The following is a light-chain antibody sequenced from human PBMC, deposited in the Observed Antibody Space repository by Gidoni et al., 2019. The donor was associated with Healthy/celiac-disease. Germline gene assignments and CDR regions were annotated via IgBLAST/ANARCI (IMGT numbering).Light chain of an antibody. Sequence: SSQLTHDPAVSVSLGQTVRITCRGDSLRSYYASWYQQQPGQAPVLVIYVKNNRPSGIPDRFSGSSSGNTASLTITGAQAEDEADYYCSSRASSGTPVFGGGTKLTVL. CDR3: SSRASSGTPV. V-gene: IGLV3-19*01. CDR2: VKN. CDR1: SLRSYY. J-gene: IGLJ2*01.